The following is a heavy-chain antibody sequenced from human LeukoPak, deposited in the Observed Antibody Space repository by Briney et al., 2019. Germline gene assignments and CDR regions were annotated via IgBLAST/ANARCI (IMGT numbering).Heavy chain of an antibody. CDR1: GVSFSGYY. Sequence: SETLSLTCAVYGVSFSGYYWNWIRQPPGKGLEWIGEINQSGSTNYNPSLKSRVTISIDTSKNQFSLKVSSVTAADTAVYYCARGVAARPFYFYYYMDVWDTGTTVTFSS. D-gene: IGHD6-6*01. V-gene: IGHV4-34*01. CDR3: ARGVAARPFYFYYYMDV. CDR2: INQSGST. J-gene: IGHJ6*03.